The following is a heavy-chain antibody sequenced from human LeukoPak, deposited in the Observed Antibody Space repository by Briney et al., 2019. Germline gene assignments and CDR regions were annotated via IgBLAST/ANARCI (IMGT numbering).Heavy chain of an antibody. D-gene: IGHD4-23*01. CDR1: GFTFSSYA. CDR3: ARGSGGNFYFDY. Sequence: PGGSLRLSCAASGFTFSSYAMHWVRQAPGKGLEWVAVISYEGSNKYYADSVKGRFTISRDNSKNTLYLQMNSLRAEDTAVYYCARGSGGNFYFDYWGQGTLVTVSS. V-gene: IGHV3-30-3*01. J-gene: IGHJ4*02. CDR2: ISYEGSNK.